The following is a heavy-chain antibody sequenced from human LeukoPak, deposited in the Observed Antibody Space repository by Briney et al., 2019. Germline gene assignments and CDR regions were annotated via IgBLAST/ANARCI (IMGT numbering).Heavy chain of an antibody. D-gene: IGHD6-6*01. V-gene: IGHV4-59*01. CDR2: IYYSGST. CDR1: GGSISSYY. CDR3: ARVRAARLDY. Sequence: SETLSLTCTVSGGSISSYYWSWIRQPPGKGLEWIGYIYYSGSTNYNPSLKSRVTISVDTSKNQFSLKLSSVTAADTAVYYCARVRAARLDYWGQRTLVTVSS. J-gene: IGHJ4*02.